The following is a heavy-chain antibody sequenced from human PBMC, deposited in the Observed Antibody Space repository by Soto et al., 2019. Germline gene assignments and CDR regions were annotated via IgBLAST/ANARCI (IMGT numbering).Heavy chain of an antibody. CDR3: AIYYWIGDRYYYGTDV. D-gene: IGHD3-3*01. Sequence: ASVKVSCKASGYTFTGYYINWVRQAPGQRLEWMGYINPNSGGPNYAQKFQGRVTMTRDTSISTAYMELSRLRSDDTAVYFCAIYYWIGDRYYYGTDVWRQGTTVTVSS. V-gene: IGHV1-2*02. J-gene: IGHJ6*02. CDR2: INPNSGGP. CDR1: GYTFTGYY.